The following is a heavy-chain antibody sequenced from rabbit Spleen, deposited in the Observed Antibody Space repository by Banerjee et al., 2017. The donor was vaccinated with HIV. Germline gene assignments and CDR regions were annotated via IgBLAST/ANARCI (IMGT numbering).Heavy chain of an antibody. CDR3: ASAYSDIYFSL. CDR1: GFSFSNKAV. V-gene: IGHV1S45*01. J-gene: IGHJ4*01. Sequence: EQLVESGGGLVQPEGSLTLTCTASGFSFSNKAVMCWVRQAPGKGLEWIACINAVTGKAVYATWAKGRFAVSKTSPTTVTLQMTSLTAADMATYFCASAYSDIYFSLWGPGTLVTVS. CDR2: INAVTGKA. D-gene: IGHD6-1*01.